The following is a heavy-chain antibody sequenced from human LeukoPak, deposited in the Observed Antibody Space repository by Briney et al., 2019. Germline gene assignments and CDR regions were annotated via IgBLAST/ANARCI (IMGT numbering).Heavy chain of an antibody. Sequence: GASVKVSCKASGYTFTNYYMHWVRQAPGQGLEWMGIINPSGGSTSYAQKFQGRVTMTRDTSTSTVYMELSSLRSEDTAVYYCAREQWLVLSHYYYYYGMDVWGQGTTVTVSS. CDR3: AREQWLVLSHYYYYYGMDV. V-gene: IGHV1-46*01. CDR1: GYTFTNYY. D-gene: IGHD6-19*01. CDR2: INPSGGST. J-gene: IGHJ6*02.